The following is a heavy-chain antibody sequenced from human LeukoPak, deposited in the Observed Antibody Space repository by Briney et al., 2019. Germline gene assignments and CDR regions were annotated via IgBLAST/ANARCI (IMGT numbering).Heavy chain of an antibody. CDR2: IGTTSGAI. CDR3: ARFRTWGDKAFDY. Sequence: GGSLRLSCAASGFTFSSYSMNWVRQAPGKGLEWVSYIGTTSGAIYYADSVKGRFTISRDSAKNSLYLQMNCLRAEDTAVYYCARFRTWGDKAFDYWGQGTLVTVSS. CDR1: GFTFSSYS. D-gene: IGHD2-21*02. V-gene: IGHV3-48*01. J-gene: IGHJ4*02.